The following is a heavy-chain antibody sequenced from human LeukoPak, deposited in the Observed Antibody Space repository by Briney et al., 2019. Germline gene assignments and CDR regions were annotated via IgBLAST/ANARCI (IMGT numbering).Heavy chain of an antibody. D-gene: IGHD3-22*01. J-gene: IGHJ4*02. CDR1: GGSFSGYY. V-gene: IGHV4-34*01. Sequence: SETLSLTSAVYGGSFSGYYWSWIRQPPGKGLEWIGEINHSGSTNYNPSLKSRVTISVDTSKNQFSLKLSSVTAADTAVYYCARVDSSAYHFDYWGQGTLVTVSS. CDR2: INHSGST. CDR3: ARVDSSAYHFDY.